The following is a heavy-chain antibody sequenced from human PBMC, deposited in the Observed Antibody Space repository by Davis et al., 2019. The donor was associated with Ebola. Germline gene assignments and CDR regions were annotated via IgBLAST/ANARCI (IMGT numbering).Heavy chain of an antibody. CDR2: IIPVVGTK. V-gene: IGHV1-69*04. J-gene: IGHJ5*02. Sequence: SFQVSCNTSSGTFTNYAVNWVRHPPAQGLQWMGRIIPVVGTKDYSQKFQGRVTLTAYKATNTAYMELSGVRCDDTAVYYCARGKGFDPWGQGTLVSVTS. CDR3: ARGKGFDP. CDR1: SGTFTNYA.